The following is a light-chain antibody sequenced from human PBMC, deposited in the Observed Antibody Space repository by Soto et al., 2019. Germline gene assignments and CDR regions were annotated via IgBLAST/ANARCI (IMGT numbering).Light chain of an antibody. CDR1: QSVSSY. V-gene: IGKV3-11*01. CDR3: QQHNNWPLT. CDR2: DAS. J-gene: IGKJ4*01. Sequence: EIVLTQSPATLSLSPGERATLSCRASQSVSSYLAWYQQKPGQAPRLLIYDASNRATGIPARFSGSGSGTQFTLTITSLQSEDFAVYYCQQHNNWPLTFGGGTKVEIK.